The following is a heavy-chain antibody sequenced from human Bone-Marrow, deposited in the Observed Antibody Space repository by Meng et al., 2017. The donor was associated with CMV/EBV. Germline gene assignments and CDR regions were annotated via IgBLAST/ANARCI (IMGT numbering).Heavy chain of an antibody. V-gene: IGHV3-74*01. CDR1: GFTFSSYA. CDR3: VKAYGSGTYSFGK. CDR2: ISADGSDT. D-gene: IGHD3-10*01. Sequence: GESLKISCGASGFTFSSYAIYWVRQAPGKGLVWVSRISADGSDTDYADSVKGRFSISRDNAQNTVFLQMNSLRAEDTAVYYCVKAYGSGTYSFGKWGQGTLATVSS. J-gene: IGHJ4*02.